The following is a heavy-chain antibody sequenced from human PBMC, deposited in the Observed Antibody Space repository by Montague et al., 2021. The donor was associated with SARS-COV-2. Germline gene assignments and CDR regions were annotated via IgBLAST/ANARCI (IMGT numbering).Heavy chain of an antibody. J-gene: IGHJ5*02. Sequence: SETLSLTCAVYGGSLSGYYWAWIRQTPGKGLEWIGEINHSGNTXXXPSXXXRLPISVDTSKKQFSLKLSSATTADTAVYYCAREADYDFWSGYLRYKWFDPWGLGTPVTVSS. CDR2: INHSGNT. V-gene: IGHV4-34*01. D-gene: IGHD3-3*01. CDR1: GGSLSGYY. CDR3: AREADYDFWSGYLRYKWFDP.